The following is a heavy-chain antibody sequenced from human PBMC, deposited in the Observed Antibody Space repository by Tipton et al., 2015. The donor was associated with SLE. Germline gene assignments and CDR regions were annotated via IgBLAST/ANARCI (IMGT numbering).Heavy chain of an antibody. D-gene: IGHD3-22*01. CDR2: IYYDGRS. CDR1: GGSINNYY. CDR3: ASGFSSGYFYFDF. J-gene: IGHJ4*02. V-gene: IGHV4-59*07. Sequence: TLSLTCTVSGGSINNYYWSWIRQSPGKGLEWIGYIYYDGRSDSNPSLKSRVTMLVDTSEKQFSLKLSSVTAADAAMYYCASGFSSGYFYFDFWGQGTLVTVSS.